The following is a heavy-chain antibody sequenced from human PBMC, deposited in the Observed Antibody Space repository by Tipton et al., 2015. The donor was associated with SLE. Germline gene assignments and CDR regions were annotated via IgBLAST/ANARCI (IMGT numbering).Heavy chain of an antibody. Sequence: LRLSCAVYGGSFSGYYWTWIRQPPGNGLEWIGEIDHGGSTRYNPSLKSRVTISVDTSKDQFSLKLTSVTAADTAIYYCARRLRGSNWFDPWGQGTLVTVSS. CDR3: ARRLRGSNWFDP. J-gene: IGHJ5*02. CDR1: GGSFSGYY. D-gene: IGHD3-10*01. CDR2: IDHGGST. V-gene: IGHV4-34*01.